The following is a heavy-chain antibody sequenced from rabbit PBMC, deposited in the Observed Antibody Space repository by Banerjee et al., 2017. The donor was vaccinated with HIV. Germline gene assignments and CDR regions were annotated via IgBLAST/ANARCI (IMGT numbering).Heavy chain of an antibody. CDR1: GFSFSISYW. CDR2: IDTSDGDT. J-gene: IGHJ6*01. Sequence: QEQLVESGGGLVQPEGSLTLTCTASGFSFSISYWICWVRQAPGKGLEWIGCIDTSDGDTDYANWPKGRFTISKTSSTTVTLQMTSLTVADTATYFCARDTATSFSSYGMDLWGQGTLVTVS. CDR3: ARDTATSFSSYGMDL. V-gene: IGHV1S45*01. D-gene: IGHD7-1*01.